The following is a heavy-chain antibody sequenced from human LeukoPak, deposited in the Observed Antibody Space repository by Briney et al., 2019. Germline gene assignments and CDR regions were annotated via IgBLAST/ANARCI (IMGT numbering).Heavy chain of an antibody. D-gene: IGHD6-19*01. CDR3: ARLGYSSGSGYIPYFDY. V-gene: IGHV3-30*04. CDR2: ISYDGSNK. Sequence: GGSLRLSCAASGFTFSSYAMHWVRQAPGKGLEWVAVISYDGSNKYYADSVKGRFTISRDNSKNTLYLQMNSLRAEDTAVYYCARLGYSSGSGYIPYFDYWGQGTLVTVSS. J-gene: IGHJ4*02. CDR1: GFTFSSYA.